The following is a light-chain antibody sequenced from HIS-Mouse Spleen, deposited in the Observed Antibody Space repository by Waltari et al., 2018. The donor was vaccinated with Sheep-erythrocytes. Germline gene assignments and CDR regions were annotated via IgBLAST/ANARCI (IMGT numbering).Light chain of an antibody. CDR3: CSYAGSSTPWV. Sequence: QSALTQPASVSGSPGQSITISCTGTSSDVGSYNLVSRYQQHPGKAPKLMIYECSKRPSGVSNRFSGSKSGNTASLTISGLQAEDEADYYCCSYAGSSTPWVFGGGTKLTVL. V-gene: IGLV2-23*01. J-gene: IGLJ3*02. CDR2: ECS. CDR1: SSDVGSYNL.